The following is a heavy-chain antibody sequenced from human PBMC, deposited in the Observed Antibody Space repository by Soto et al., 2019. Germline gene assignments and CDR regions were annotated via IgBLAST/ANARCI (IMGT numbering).Heavy chain of an antibody. CDR1: GFAFNNYG. Sequence: PGGSLRLSCTVSGFAFNNYGINWVRQAPGKGLEWVSSISKSDYTYYSDSVKGRFATSRDNAKSSVSLQMNTLRVEDTAVYYCAGGDRIIIPAVSNFWGQGPLVTVSS. V-gene: IGHV3-21*01. CDR2: ISKSDYT. D-gene: IGHD3-16*02. CDR3: AGGDRIIIPAVSNF. J-gene: IGHJ4*02.